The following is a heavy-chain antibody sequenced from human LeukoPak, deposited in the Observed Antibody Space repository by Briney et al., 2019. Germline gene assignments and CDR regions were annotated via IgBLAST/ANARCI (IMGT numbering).Heavy chain of an antibody. V-gene: IGHV1-2*02. CDR1: GYTFTGYY. D-gene: IGHD5-18*01. CDR2: INPNSGGT. J-gene: IGHJ4*02. Sequence: ASVKVSCKASGYTFTGYYMHWVRQAPGQGLEWMGWINPNSGGTNYAQKFQGRVTMTRDTSISTAYMELSRLRSDDTAVYYCARYSYGVYKYFDYWGQGTLVTVSS. CDR3: ARYSYGVYKYFDY.